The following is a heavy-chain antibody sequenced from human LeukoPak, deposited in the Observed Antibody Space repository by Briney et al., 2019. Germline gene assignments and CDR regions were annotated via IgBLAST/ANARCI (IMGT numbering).Heavy chain of an antibody. CDR1: GGSISSSSYY. J-gene: IGHJ4*02. CDR3: ARKQTGTMYDV. CDR2: FSSGGSA. Sequence: SETLSLTCIVPGGSISSSSYYWAWIRQSPGKGLEWIGTFSSGGSAYYNPSLTSRVSISRDTSDNQFSLRLYSVTAADTAVYYCARKQTGTMYDVWGQGTQVTVSS. D-gene: IGHD1-7*01. V-gene: IGHV4-39*07.